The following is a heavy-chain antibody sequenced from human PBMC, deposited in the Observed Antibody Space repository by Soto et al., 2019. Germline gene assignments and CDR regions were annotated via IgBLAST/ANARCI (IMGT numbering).Heavy chain of an antibody. J-gene: IGHJ6*03. CDR1: GYTFTSYG. D-gene: IGHD2-2*01. V-gene: IGHV1-18*01. CDR2: ISAYNGNT. Sequence: QVPLVQSGAEVKKPGASVKVSCKASGYTFTSYGISWVRQAPGQGLEWMGWISAYNGNTNYAQKLQGRVTMTTDTSTSTAYMELRSLRSDDTAVYYCARERGKKSVVVPAARGYMDVWGKGTTVTVSS. CDR3: ARERGKKSVVVPAARGYMDV.